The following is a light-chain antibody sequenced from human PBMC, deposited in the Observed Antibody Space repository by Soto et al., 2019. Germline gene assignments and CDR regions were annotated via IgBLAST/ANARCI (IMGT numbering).Light chain of an antibody. V-gene: IGKV1-39*01. CDR1: QSISSY. CDR3: QHYKMYSPWT. CDR2: AAS. J-gene: IGKJ1*01. Sequence: IQVTQSPSSLSASLGDRVTITCRTSQSISSYVNWYQQKPGKAPKLLIYAASSLQSGVPSRFSGSGSGTEFTLTISSLQPDDFATYYCQHYKMYSPWTFGQGTKVDIK.